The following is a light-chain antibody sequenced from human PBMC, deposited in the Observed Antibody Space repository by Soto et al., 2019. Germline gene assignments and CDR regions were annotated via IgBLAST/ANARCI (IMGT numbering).Light chain of an antibody. CDR2: DVS. V-gene: IGLV2-11*01. CDR1: SGDVGGYNY. CDR3: CSYAGSYTYV. Sequence: QSVLTQPRSVSGSPGQSVTISCTGTSGDVGGYNYVSWYQQHPGKAPKLMIHDVSERPSGVPDRFSGSKSGNTASLTISGLQAEDEADYYCCSYAGSYTYVFATGTKVTVL. J-gene: IGLJ1*01.